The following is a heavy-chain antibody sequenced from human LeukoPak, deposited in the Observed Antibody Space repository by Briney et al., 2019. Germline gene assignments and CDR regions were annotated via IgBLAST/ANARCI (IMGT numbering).Heavy chain of an antibody. D-gene: IGHD2-21*01. CDR2: ISSSSSTI. CDR1: GFTFSNAW. J-gene: IGHJ4*02. Sequence: GGSLRLSCAASGFTFSNAWMSWVRQAPGKGLEWVSYISSSSSTIYYADSVKGRFTISRDNAKNSLYLQMNSLRAEDTAVYYCAKGYCGGDCPFDYWGQGTLVTVSS. V-gene: IGHV3-48*04. CDR3: AKGYCGGDCPFDY.